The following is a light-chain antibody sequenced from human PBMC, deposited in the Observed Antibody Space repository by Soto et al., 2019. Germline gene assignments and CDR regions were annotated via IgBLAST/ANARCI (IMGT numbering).Light chain of an antibody. CDR1: SSNIGSNF. CDR2: RNN. Sequence: QSVLTQPPSASGTPGQRVTISCSGSSSNIGSNFVFWYRQLPGTAPKLLIYRNNQRPSGVPDRFSGSKSGTSASLTTSGLRSEDDADYYCAAWDDSLSAWVFGGGTKLTVL. CDR3: AAWDDSLSAWV. J-gene: IGLJ3*02. V-gene: IGLV1-47*01.